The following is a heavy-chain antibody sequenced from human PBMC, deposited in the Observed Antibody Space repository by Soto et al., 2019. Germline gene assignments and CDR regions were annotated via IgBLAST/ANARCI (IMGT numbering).Heavy chain of an antibody. Sequence: ASVKVSCKASGYTFTSYGISWVRQAPGQGLEWMGWISAYNGNTNYAQKLQGRVAMTTDTSTSTAHMELRSLRSDDTAVYYCARDIVVVPAAIRDNWFDPWGQGTLVPVSS. J-gene: IGHJ5*02. CDR1: GYTFTSYG. D-gene: IGHD2-2*02. V-gene: IGHV1-18*04. CDR2: ISAYNGNT. CDR3: ARDIVVVPAAIRDNWFDP.